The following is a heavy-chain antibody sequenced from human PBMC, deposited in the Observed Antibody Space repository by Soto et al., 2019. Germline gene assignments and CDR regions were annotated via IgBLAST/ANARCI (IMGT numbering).Heavy chain of an antibody. D-gene: IGHD3-3*01. CDR1: GGSFSGYY. Sequence: SETLSLTCAVYGGSFSGYYWSWIRQPPGKGLEWIGEINHSGSTNYNPSLKSRVTISVDTSKNQFSLKLSSVTAADTAVYYCARGLGYDFWSGYYTAVLYYSYYMDVWGKGTMVTVSS. J-gene: IGHJ6*03. CDR2: INHSGST. V-gene: IGHV4-34*01. CDR3: ARGLGYDFWSGYYTAVLYYSYYMDV.